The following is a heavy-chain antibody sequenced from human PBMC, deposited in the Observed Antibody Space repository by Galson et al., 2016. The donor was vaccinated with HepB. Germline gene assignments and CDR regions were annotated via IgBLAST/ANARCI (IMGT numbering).Heavy chain of an antibody. D-gene: IGHD2-15*01. V-gene: IGHV3-23*01. Sequence: SLRLSCAASGFTFSSYAMSWVRQAPGKGLEWVSAISGSGGSTYYADSVKGRFTISRDNSKNKLYLQMNSLRAADTALYYCAKGACSGGSCLYYYYGMDVWGKGTTVTVSS. CDR2: ISGSGGST. J-gene: IGHJ6*04. CDR1: GFTFSSYA. CDR3: AKGACSGGSCLYYYYGMDV.